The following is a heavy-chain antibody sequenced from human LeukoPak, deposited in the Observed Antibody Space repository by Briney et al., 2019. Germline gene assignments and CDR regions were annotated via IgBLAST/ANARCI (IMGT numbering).Heavy chain of an antibody. J-gene: IGHJ4*02. CDR1: GGSISSSSYY. Sequence: SETLSLTCTVSGGSISSSSYYWGWIRQPPGKGLEWIGSIYYSGSTYYNPSLKSRVTISVDTSKNQFSLKLSSVTAADTAVYYWARAYGGGDGPPGNWAQETLVTVSS. V-gene: IGHV4-39*07. D-gene: IGHD2-21*02. CDR2: IYYSGST. CDR3: ARAYGGGDGPPGN.